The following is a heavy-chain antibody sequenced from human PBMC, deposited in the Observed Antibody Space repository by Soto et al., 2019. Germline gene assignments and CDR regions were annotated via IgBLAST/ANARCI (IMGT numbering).Heavy chain of an antibody. J-gene: IGHJ3*02. Sequence: GGSLRLSCAASGFTFSSYGMHWVRQAPGKGLEWVAVIYSADSTHYADSVKGRFTISRDNSKNRLYLQMNSLRAEDTALYYCVREDTPSTVFDIWGQGTMVTVSS. CDR3: VREDTPSTVFDI. CDR1: GFTFSSYG. V-gene: IGHV3-NL1*01. D-gene: IGHD5-18*01. CDR2: IYSADST.